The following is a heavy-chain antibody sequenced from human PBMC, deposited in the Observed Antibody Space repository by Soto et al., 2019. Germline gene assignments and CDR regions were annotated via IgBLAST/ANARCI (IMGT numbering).Heavy chain of an antibody. Sequence: GGSLRISCAASGFTFSSYSMNWVRQAPGKALEWVSYISSRSSTIYYADSVKGRFTISRDNAKNLLYLQMNSLRDEDTAVYYCARDRGYCISTSCYNHGMDVWGQGTTVTSP. V-gene: IGHV3-48*02. CDR1: GFTFSSYS. D-gene: IGHD2-2*02. CDR3: ARDRGYCISTSCYNHGMDV. CDR2: ISSRSSTI. J-gene: IGHJ6*02.